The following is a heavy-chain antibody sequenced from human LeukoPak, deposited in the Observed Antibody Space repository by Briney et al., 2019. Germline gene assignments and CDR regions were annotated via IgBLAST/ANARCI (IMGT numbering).Heavy chain of an antibody. V-gene: IGHV1-69*04. CDR2: IIPILGIA. J-gene: IGHJ3*02. CDR1: GGTFSSYA. CDR3: ARDGGVLLWFGELLYPHDAFDI. Sequence: ASVNVSCKASGGTFSSYAISWVRQAPGQGLEWMGRIIPILGIANYAQKFQGRVTITADRSTSTAYMELSSLRSEDTAVYYCARDGGVLLWFGELLYPHDAFDIWGQGTMVTVSS. D-gene: IGHD3-10*01.